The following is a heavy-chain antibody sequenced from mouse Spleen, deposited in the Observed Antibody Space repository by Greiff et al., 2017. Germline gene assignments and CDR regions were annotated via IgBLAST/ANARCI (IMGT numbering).Heavy chain of an antibody. Sequence: VQLQQSGPELVKPGASVKISCKASGYAFSSSWMNWVKQRPGKGLEWIGRIYPGDGDTNYNGKFKGKATLTADKSSSTAYMQLSSLTSEDSAVYFCARWDYGSTWGYFDVWGTGTTVTVSS. D-gene: IGHD1-1*01. J-gene: IGHJ1*03. CDR3: ARWDYGSTWGYFDV. CDR1: GYAFSSSW. V-gene: IGHV1-82*01. CDR2: IYPGDGDT.